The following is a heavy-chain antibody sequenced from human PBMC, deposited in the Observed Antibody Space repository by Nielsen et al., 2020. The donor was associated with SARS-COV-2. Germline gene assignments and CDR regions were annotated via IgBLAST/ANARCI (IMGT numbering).Heavy chain of an antibody. CDR3: ARDPSLAAAGTPYYYYYGMDV. D-gene: IGHD6-13*01. Sequence: SVKVSCKASGGTFSSYAISWVRQAPGQGLEWMGRIIPILGIANYAQKFQGRVTITADKSTSTAYMELSSLRSEDTAVYYCARDPSLAAAGTPYYYYYGMDVWGQGTTVTVSS. CDR2: IIPILGIA. CDR1: GGTFSSYA. V-gene: IGHV1-69*04. J-gene: IGHJ6*02.